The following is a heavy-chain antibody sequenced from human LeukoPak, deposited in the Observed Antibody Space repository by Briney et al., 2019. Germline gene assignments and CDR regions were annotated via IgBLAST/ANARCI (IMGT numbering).Heavy chain of an antibody. CDR2: INPNSGGT. Sequence: ASVKVSCKASGYTFTGYYMHWVRQAPGQGLEWMGWINPNSGGTNYAQKFRGRVTMTRDTSISTAYMELSRLRSDDTAVYYCARDLSRQACSSTSCLFNYYYGMDVWGQGTTVTVSS. V-gene: IGHV1-2*02. J-gene: IGHJ6*02. CDR1: GYTFTGYY. D-gene: IGHD2-2*01. CDR3: ARDLSRQACSSTSCLFNYYYGMDV.